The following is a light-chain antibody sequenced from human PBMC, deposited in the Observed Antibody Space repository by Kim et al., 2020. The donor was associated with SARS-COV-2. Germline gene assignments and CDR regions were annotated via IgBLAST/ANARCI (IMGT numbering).Light chain of an antibody. CDR2: YVS. V-gene: IGLV2-11*01. Sequence: QSVTISCTGTSSDVGGDNYVSWYQHHPGKAPKLIIYYVSKRPSGVPDRFSGSKSGNTASLTVSGLQAEDEADYYCCSYAGRYTSVFGGGTQLTVL. CDR1: SSDVGGDNY. J-gene: IGLJ2*01. CDR3: CSYAGRYTSV.